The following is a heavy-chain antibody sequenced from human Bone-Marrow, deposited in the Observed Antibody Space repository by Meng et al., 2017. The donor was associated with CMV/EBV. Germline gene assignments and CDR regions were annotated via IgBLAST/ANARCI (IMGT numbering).Heavy chain of an antibody. J-gene: IGHJ2*01. V-gene: IGHV3-11*04. D-gene: IGHD5-18*01. Sequence: GGSLRLSCAASGFTFSDYYMSWIRQAPGKGLEWVSYISSSGSTIYYADSVKGRFTISRDNAKNSLYLQMNSLRAEDTAVYYCAGATAMVMGYLDLWGRGTLVTVSS. CDR1: GFTFSDYY. CDR2: ISSSGSTI. CDR3: AGATAMVMGYLDL.